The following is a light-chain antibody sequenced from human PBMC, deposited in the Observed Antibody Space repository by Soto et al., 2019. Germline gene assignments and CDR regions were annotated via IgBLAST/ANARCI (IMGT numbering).Light chain of an antibody. V-gene: IGLV1-44*01. CDR2: SNK. CDR1: SANIGSKT. J-gene: IGLJ1*01. CDR3: AAWDDSLTGFYV. Sequence: QSVLTQPPSASGTPGQRVTSSWSGSSANIGSKTVNWYQQLPGTAPKLLIYSNKQRPAGVPDLFSGSKSGTSASLAISGLQSEDEADYYCAAWDDSLTGFYVFGTGNKVTVL.